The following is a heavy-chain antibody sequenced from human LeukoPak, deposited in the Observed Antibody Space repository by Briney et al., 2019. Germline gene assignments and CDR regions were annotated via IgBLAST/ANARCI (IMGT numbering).Heavy chain of an antibody. CDR2: TYTSGST. D-gene: IGHD6-13*01. J-gene: IGHJ5*02. CDR3: ARGSQYSSSFMIDP. V-gene: IGHV4-61*02. Sequence: KPSQTLSLTCTVSCGSISRGSYYWSWIRQPAGKGLEWIGRTYTSGSTTYNPSLKSRVTISVDTSKNQFSLRLSSVTAADTAVYYCARGSQYSSSFMIDPWGQGTLVTVSS. CDR1: CGSISRGSYY.